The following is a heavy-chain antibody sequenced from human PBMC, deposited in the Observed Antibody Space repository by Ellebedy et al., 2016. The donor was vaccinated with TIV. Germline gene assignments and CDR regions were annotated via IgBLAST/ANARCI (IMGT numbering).Heavy chain of an antibody. CDR1: GYIFTNYD. J-gene: IGHJ4*02. CDR3: ARSVTAIDY. CDR2: INAGNGNT. Sequence: AASVKVSCKASGYIFTNYDVHWVRQAPGQRLEWMGWINAGNGNTKHSQKFQGRVTFTRDTSASTAYMELSSLRSEDTAVYYCARSVTAIDYWGQGTLVIVSS. V-gene: IGHV1-3*01. D-gene: IGHD2-21*02.